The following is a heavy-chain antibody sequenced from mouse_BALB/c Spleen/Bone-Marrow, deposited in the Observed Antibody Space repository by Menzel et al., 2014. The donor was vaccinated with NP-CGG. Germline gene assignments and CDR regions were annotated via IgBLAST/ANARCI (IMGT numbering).Heavy chain of an antibody. V-gene: IGHV5-6-3*01. D-gene: IGHD2-10*01. CDR1: GFTFSSYG. J-gene: IGHJ2*01. Sequence: EVKLMESGGGLVQPGGSLKLSCAASGFTFSSYGMSWVRQTPDKRLELVATINSNGGSTYYPDSVKGRFTISRDNAKNTLYLQMSSLKSEDTAMYYCARSQAYYGNYFDYWGRGTTRTGSS. CDR3: ARSQAYYGNYFDY. CDR2: INSNGGST.